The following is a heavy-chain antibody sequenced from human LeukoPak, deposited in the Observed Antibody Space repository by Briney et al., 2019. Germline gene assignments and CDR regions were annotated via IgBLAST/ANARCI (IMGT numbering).Heavy chain of an antibody. D-gene: IGHD5-24*01. CDR2: IHYTGGT. CDR3: ARGGYNFDP. V-gene: IGHV4-59*01. J-gene: IGHJ5*02. CDR1: GVSISSYY. Sequence: SETLSLTCTVSGVSISSYYWSWIRQPPGTGLEWIGYIHYTGGTNYNPSLKSRVSISVDTSKNQLSLKLTSVTAADTAVYYCARGGYNFDPWGQGFLVTVSS.